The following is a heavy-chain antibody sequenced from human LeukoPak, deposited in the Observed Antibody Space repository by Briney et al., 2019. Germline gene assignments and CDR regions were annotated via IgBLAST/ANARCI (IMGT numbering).Heavy chain of an antibody. CDR2: ISGSGGST. J-gene: IGHJ4*02. V-gene: IGHV3-23*01. CDR1: GFTFSSYA. Sequence: GGSLRLSCAASGFTFSSYAMSWVRQAPGKGLEWVSAISGSGGSTYYADSVKGRFTISRDNAKNSLYLQMNSLRAEDTAVYYCAKTYYCSSTSCCLDYWGQGTLVTVSS. D-gene: IGHD2-2*01. CDR3: AKTYYCSSTSCCLDY.